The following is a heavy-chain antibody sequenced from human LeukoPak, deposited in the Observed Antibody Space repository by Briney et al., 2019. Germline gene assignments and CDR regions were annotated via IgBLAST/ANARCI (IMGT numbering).Heavy chain of an antibody. V-gene: IGHV3-15*01. CDR1: GFTFSNAW. J-gene: IGHJ6*03. CDR2: IKSKTDGGTS. D-gene: IGHD5-24*01. Sequence: GGSLRLSCAASGFTFSNAWMSWVRQAPGKGLEWVGCIKSKTDGGTSDYAAPVKGRFSIARDDSKNMLYLQMNSMKNEDKDEYYCITRYGYIPPYYMYVWGKGTTVTVSS. CDR3: ITRYGYIPPYYMYV.